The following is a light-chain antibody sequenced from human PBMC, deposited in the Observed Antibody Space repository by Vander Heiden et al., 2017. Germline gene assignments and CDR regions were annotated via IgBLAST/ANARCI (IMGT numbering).Light chain of an antibody. J-gene: IGKJ2*01. V-gene: IGKV3-15*01. CDR2: AAS. CDR3: QQYQDWPFT. CDR1: QNIDSN. Sequence: EIVMTQSPLTLSVSPGERATLSCRASQNIDSNLAWYQQKPGQAPRLLIYAASTRATDVPARFSGSGSGTDFTLTINNLQSEDFVVYYCQQYQDWPFTFGQGTKQEI.